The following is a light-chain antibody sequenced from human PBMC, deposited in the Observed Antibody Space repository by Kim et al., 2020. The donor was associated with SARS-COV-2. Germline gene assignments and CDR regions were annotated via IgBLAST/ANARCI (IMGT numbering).Light chain of an antibody. CDR3: AAWDDSLNGYV. V-gene: IGLV1-44*01. J-gene: IGLJ1*01. CDR2: SNN. CDR1: SANSDSNP. Sequence: GQRVTVTCSGSSANSDSNPVNGYQRHPGTAPKLLIYSNNQRPSGVPDRFSGSKSGTSAALAISGLQSEDEADYYCAAWDDSLNGYVFGTGTKVTVL.